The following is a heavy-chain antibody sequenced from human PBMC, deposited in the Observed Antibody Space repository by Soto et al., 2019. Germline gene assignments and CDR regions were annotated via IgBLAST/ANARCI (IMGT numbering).Heavy chain of an antibody. CDR2: ISFDGNNG. CDR1: GFTLSSYA. CDR3: ARDRCDV. Sequence: QVQLVESGGGVVRPGRSLRLSCAASGFTLSSYAMYWVRQAPGKGLEWVAFISFDGNNGYADSVKGRFTISRDNSKNTVYLQMNSLRGEDTAVYYCARDRCDVWGQGTLVTVSS. V-gene: IGHV3-30-3*01. J-gene: IGHJ4*02. D-gene: IGHD2-21*01.